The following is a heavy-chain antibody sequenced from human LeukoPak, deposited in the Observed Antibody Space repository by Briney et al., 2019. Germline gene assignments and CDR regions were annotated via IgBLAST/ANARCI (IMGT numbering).Heavy chain of an antibody. CDR1: GGSFSGYY. Sequence: SETLSLTCAVYGGSFSGYYWSWIRQPPGKGLEWIGEINHSGSTYYNPSLKSRVTISVDTSKNQFSLKLSSVTAADTAVYYCARGSRSITMVRGVMHDAFDIWGQGTMVTVSS. D-gene: IGHD3-10*01. V-gene: IGHV4-34*01. CDR3: ARGSRSITMVRGVMHDAFDI. J-gene: IGHJ3*02. CDR2: INHSGST.